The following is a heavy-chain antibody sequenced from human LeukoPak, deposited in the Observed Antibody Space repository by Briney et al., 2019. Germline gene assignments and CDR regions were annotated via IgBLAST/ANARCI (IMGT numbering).Heavy chain of an antibody. J-gene: IGHJ4*02. Sequence: GGSLRLSCAASGFTVSTNYMSWVRQAPGKGLEWVSIIYSGDRTDYADSLKGRFTISRDTSKNTLYLQMSSLGAEDTAVYYCARDVRKQGLWSWGQGTLVTVSS. CDR1: GFTVSTNY. CDR2: IYSGDRT. V-gene: IGHV3-66*01. D-gene: IGHD3-10*01. CDR3: ARDVRKQGLWS.